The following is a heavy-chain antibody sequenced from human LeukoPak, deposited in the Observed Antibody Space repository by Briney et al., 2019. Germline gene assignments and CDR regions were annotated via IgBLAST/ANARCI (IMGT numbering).Heavy chain of an antibody. D-gene: IGHD3-3*01. CDR3: ARLTIYDDTDY. V-gene: IGHV3-48*03. CDR2: ITRSGSNI. Sequence: GGSLRLSCTGSQLIFSKYGLNWVRQSPGKGLEWISSITRSGSNIDYADSVRGRFTISRDNAKNSLFLHMDSLRVEDTAVYYCARLTIYDDTDYWGQGTLVTVSS. CDR1: QLIFSKYG. J-gene: IGHJ4*02.